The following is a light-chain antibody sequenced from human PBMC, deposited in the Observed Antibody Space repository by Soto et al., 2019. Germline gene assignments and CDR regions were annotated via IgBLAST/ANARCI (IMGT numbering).Light chain of an antibody. CDR3: AAWDDSLSVV. CDR2: SND. CDR1: SSNIGRNT. V-gene: IGLV1-44*01. J-gene: IGLJ2*01. Sequence: QSVLTQPPSASGTPGQRVTISCSGSSSNIGRNTVHWFQHLPGTAPKLLVYSNDQRPSGVPDRFSGSKSGTSASLAISGLQSEDESDYYCAAWDDSLSVVFGGGTQLTVL.